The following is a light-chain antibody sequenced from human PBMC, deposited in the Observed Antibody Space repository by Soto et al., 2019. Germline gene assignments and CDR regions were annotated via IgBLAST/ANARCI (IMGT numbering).Light chain of an antibody. CDR3: CSYAGSRTLV. CDR1: SSDVGSYNL. Sequence: QSVLTQPASVSGSPGQSITISCTGTSSDVGSYNLVSWYQQHPGKAPKLMIYEGTKRPSGVSSRVSGSKSGNTASLTISGLQAEDEADYYCCSYAGSRTLVFGGGTQLTVL. J-gene: IGLJ2*01. V-gene: IGLV2-23*01. CDR2: EGT.